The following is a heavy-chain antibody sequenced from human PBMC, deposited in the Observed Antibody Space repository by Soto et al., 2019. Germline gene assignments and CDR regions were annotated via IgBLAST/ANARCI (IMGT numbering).Heavy chain of an antibody. CDR2: INSDGKTT. CDR3: PSGGATGAGIYHFDN. Sequence: EVQLVESGGGLVQPGGSLRLSCAASGFTFNNNWMHWVRQAPGKGLVWISRINSDGKTTTYADFVKGRFIISRDNSKNTLYLKMNRRGGEDTAVYYYPSGGATGAGIYHFDNWGQGTLVNVS. J-gene: IGHJ4*02. CDR1: GFTFNNNW. V-gene: IGHV3-74*01. D-gene: IGHD3-10*01.